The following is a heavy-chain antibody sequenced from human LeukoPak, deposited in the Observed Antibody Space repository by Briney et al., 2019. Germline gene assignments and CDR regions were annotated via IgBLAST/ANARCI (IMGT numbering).Heavy chain of an antibody. J-gene: IGHJ5*02. V-gene: IGHV1-2*02. D-gene: IGHD6-13*01. CDR1: GYTFTGYY. CDR2: INPNSGGT. CDR3: ARNFDSSSWYYWSDP. Sequence: ASVEVSCKASGYTFTGYYMHWVRQAPGQGLEWMGWINPNSGGTNYAQNFQGRVTVTRDTSISTAYMELRSLSSDDTAVYCCARNFDSSSWYYWSDPWGQGTLVTVSS.